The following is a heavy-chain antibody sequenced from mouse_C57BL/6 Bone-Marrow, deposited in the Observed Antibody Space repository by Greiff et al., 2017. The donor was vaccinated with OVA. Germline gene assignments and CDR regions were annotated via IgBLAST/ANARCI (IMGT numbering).Heavy chain of an antibody. CDR1: GYTFTNYW. V-gene: IGHV1-63*01. Sequence: VQLQQSGAELVRPGTSVKMSCKASGYTFTNYWIGWAKQRPGHGLEWIGDIYPGGGYTNYNEKFKGKATLTADKSSSTAYVQFSSLTSEDSANYYGARLTTVVPYAMDYRGQGTSVTVTA. CDR2: IYPGGGYT. D-gene: IGHD1-1*01. J-gene: IGHJ4*01. CDR3: ARLTTVVPYAMDY.